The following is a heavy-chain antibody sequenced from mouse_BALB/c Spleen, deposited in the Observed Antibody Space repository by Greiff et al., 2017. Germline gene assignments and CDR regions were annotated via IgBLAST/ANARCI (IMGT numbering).Heavy chain of an antibody. CDR3: AREITTYFDY. Sequence: VQLQESGAELARPGASVKLSCKASGYTFTSYWMQWVKQRPGQGLEWIGAIYPGDGDTRYTQKFKGKATLTADKSSSTAYMQLSSLASEDSAVYYCAREITTYFDYWGQGTTLTVSS. CDR2: IYPGDGDT. CDR1: GYTFTSYW. V-gene: IGHV1-87*01. J-gene: IGHJ2*01. D-gene: IGHD2-4*01.